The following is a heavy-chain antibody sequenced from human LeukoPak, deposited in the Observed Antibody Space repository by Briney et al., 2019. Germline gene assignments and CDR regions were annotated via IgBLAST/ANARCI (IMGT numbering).Heavy chain of an antibody. CDR2: IYTSGST. D-gene: IGHD3-16*01. CDR3: ARDDYSSLRSQGYHYYGMDV. CDR1: GGSISSYY. Sequence: SETLSLTCTVSGGSISSYYWSWIRQPAGKGLEWIGRIYTSGSTNYNPSLKSRVTMSVDTSKNQFSLKLSSVTAADTAVYYCARDDYSSLRSQGYHYYGMDVWGQGTTVTVSS. V-gene: IGHV4-4*07. J-gene: IGHJ6*02.